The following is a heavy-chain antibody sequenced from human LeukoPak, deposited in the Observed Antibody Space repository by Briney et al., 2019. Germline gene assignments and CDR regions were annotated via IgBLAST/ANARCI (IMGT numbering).Heavy chain of an antibody. CDR3: ASHIVVVKKYYCFYYMDV. CDR1: GGTLSSYA. D-gene: IGHD2-21*01. J-gene: IGHJ6*03. V-gene: IGHV1-69*05. CDR2: IIPILGTA. Sequence: SVKVPRKASGGTLSSYAISWVRQAPGQGLEWMGGIIPILGTANYAQKFQGRVTITTDDSTSTGYMELSSLRSEDTAVYYCASHIVVVKKYYCFYYMDVWGKGTTVTVSS.